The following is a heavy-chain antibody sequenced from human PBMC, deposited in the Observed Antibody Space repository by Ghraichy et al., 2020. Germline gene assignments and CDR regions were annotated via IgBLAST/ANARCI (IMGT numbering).Heavy chain of an antibody. V-gene: IGHV3-7*01. J-gene: IGHJ6*02. CDR1: GFIFSRYW. Sequence: GEPLNISCAASGFIFSRYWMSWVRQTPGKGLEWVANIKQDGSEINYVDSVKGRFTISRDNAKNSLYLQMNSLRAEDTAVYYCASYQSGDSGALGDGMDVWGQGTTVTVSS. D-gene: IGHD4-17*01. CDR3: ASYQSGDSGALGDGMDV. CDR2: IKQDGSEI.